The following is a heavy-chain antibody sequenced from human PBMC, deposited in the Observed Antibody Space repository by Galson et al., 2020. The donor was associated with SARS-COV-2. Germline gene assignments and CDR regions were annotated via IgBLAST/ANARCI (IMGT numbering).Heavy chain of an antibody. D-gene: IGHD6-25*01. CDR3: ARDTAAAFDI. Sequence: GGSLRLSCAASGFTFSAYSMNWVRQAPGKGLEWVAHIGIGSSTIYYADSVKGRFTISRDNAKKSVYLQMNSLRDDDTGVYYCARDTAAAFDIWGQGTMVTVSS. V-gene: IGHV3-48*02. CDR2: IGIGSSTI. J-gene: IGHJ3*02. CDR1: GFTFSAYS.